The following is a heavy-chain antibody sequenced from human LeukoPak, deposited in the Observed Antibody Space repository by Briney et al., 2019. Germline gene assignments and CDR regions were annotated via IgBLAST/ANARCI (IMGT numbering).Heavy chain of an antibody. V-gene: IGHV1-2*02. CDR1: GYTFTDYY. Sequence: ASVKVSCKASGYTFTDYYMHWVRQAPGQGLEWMGWIHPNSGGTNYAQHFQGRVAMTRDTSISTAYVEPINLRSDDTAVYYCARSFVVVVTASTHFDYWGQGTLVTVSS. CDR2: IHPNSGGT. CDR3: ARSFVVVVTASTHFDY. D-gene: IGHD2-15*01. J-gene: IGHJ4*02.